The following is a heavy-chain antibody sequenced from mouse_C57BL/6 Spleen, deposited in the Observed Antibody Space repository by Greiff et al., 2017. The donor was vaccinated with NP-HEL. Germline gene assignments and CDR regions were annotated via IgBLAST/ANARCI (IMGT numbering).Heavy chain of an antibody. D-gene: IGHD2-1*01. Sequence: QVQLKQSGAELVRPGASVKLSCKASGYTFTDYYINWVKQRPGQGLEWIARIYPGSGNTYYNEKFKGKATLTAEKSSSTAYMQLSSLTSEDSAVYFCARAFYGSHWYFDVWGTGTTVTVSS. CDR2: IYPGSGNT. V-gene: IGHV1-76*01. CDR1: GYTFTDYY. CDR3: ARAFYGSHWYFDV. J-gene: IGHJ1*03.